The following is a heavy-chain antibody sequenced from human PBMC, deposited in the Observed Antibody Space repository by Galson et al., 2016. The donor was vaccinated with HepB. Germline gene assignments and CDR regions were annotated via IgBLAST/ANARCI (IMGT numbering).Heavy chain of an antibody. CDR2: IYYSGCT. D-gene: IGHD3-3*01. Sequence: SETLSLTCTVSGGSITSSNYYRGWIRQPPGKGLEWIGNIYYSGCTYYNPSLKSRVAISIDTSRSQFSLNLRSVTAADTAVYYCARTPTYYFLSGYYTDLGQGTLVTVSS. J-gene: IGHJ4*02. CDR1: GGSITSSNYY. CDR3: ARTPTYYFLSGYYTD. V-gene: IGHV4-39*01.